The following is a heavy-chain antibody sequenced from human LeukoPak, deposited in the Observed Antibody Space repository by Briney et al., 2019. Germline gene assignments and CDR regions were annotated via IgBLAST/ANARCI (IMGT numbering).Heavy chain of an antibody. J-gene: IGHJ4*02. CDR2: ISGDGGST. CDR1: GFTFDDYA. V-gene: IGHV3-43*02. Sequence: PGGSLRLSCAASGFTFDDYAMHWVRQAPGKGLEWVSLISGDGGSTYYADSVKGRFTISRDNSKNSLYLQMNSLRTEDTALYYCAKNGGRKTIVRGVIIQGGGYFDYWGQGTLVTVSS. CDR3: AKNGGRKTIVRGVIIQGGGYFDY. D-gene: IGHD3-10*01.